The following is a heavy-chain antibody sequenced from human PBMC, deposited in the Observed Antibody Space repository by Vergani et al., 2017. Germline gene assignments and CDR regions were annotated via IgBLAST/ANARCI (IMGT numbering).Heavy chain of an antibody. J-gene: IGHJ4*02. V-gene: IGHV4-39*01. CDR2: IYYSGST. D-gene: IGHD3-22*01. Sequence: QLQLQESGPGLVKPSETLSLTCTVSGGSISSSSYYWGWIRQPPGKGLEWIGSIYYSGSTYYNPSLKSRVTISGDTSKNQFSLKLSSVTAADTAVYYCARHRLYDSSGYDYWGQGTLVTVSS. CDR1: GGSISSSSYY. CDR3: ARHRLYDSSGYDY.